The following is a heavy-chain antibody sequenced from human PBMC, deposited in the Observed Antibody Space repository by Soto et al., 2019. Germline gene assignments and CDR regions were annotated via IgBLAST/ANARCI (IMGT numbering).Heavy chain of an antibody. J-gene: IGHJ1*01. D-gene: IGHD1-1*01. CDR1: GGTFSSYA. Sequence: QVQLVQSGAEAKKPGSSVKVSCKTSGGTFSSYAISWVRQAPGQGLEWMGGIVPLFRTTNYAQKFQGRVTITADTSTYTVYMELSGLRSGDTAVYYCARGAMAGNEVPGDWGQGTLVTVSS. CDR3: ARGAMAGNEVPGD. V-gene: IGHV1-69*06. CDR2: IVPLFRTT.